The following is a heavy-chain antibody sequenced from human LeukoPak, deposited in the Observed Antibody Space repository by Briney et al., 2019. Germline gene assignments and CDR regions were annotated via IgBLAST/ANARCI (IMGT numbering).Heavy chain of an antibody. Sequence: PSETLSLTCAVYGGSFSGYYWSWIRQPPGKGLEWIGEINHSGSTNYNPSLKSRVTISVDTSKNQFSLKLSSVTAADTAVYYCARAGSKRYCSSTSCSRGMNYFDYWGQGPLVTVSS. D-gene: IGHD2-2*01. V-gene: IGHV4-34*01. CDR1: GGSFSGYY. CDR3: ARAGSKRYCSSTSCSRGMNYFDY. CDR2: INHSGST. J-gene: IGHJ4*02.